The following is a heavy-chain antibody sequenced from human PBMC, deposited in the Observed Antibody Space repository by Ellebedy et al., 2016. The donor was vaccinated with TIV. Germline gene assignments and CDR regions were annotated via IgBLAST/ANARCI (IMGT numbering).Heavy chain of an antibody. J-gene: IGHJ4*02. CDR3: ARRRGLDYFDY. D-gene: IGHD3-16*01. CDR1: GFTFSNSA. CDR2: ISDGGGGT. Sequence: PGGSLRLSCAASGFTFSNSAMGWVRQAPGKGLEWVSSISDGGGGTYFTDSVKGRFTISRDNRENTLSLQMKRLTGGDTAVYFCARRRGLDYFDYWGQGALVTVSS. V-gene: IGHV3-23*01.